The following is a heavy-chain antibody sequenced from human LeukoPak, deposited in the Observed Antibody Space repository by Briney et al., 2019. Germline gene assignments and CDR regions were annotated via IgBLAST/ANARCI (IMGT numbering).Heavy chain of an antibody. Sequence: ASVKVSCKASGYTFTSYRINWVRQATGQGLEWMGWMSPNSGDTGFARKFQGRVTMTRNTSITTAYMELSSLRSDDTAIYYCARGVAAGYDYWGQGTLVTVSS. D-gene: IGHD6-13*01. CDR1: GYTFTSYR. V-gene: IGHV1-8*01. CDR3: ARGVAAGYDY. J-gene: IGHJ4*02. CDR2: MSPNSGDT.